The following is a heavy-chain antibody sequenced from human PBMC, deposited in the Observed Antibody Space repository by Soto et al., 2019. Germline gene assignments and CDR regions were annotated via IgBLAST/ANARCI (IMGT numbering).Heavy chain of an antibody. V-gene: IGHV4-34*01. CDR3: ARVGVAAAGPRGYFDY. J-gene: IGHJ4*02. D-gene: IGHD6-13*01. CDR2: INHSGST. Sequence: SETLSLTCAVYGGSFSGYYWSWIRQPPGKGLEWIGEINHSGSTNYNPSLKSRVTISVDTSKNQFSLKLSSVTAADTAVYYCARVGVAAAGPRGYFDYWGLGTLVTVSS. CDR1: GGSFSGYY.